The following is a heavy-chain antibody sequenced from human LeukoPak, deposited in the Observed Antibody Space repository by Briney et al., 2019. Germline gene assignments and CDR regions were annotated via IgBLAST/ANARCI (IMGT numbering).Heavy chain of an antibody. CDR3: AKYGDDDILSGYYVSDF. CDR2: ITGSGDTT. CDR1: GYIFRKYA. V-gene: IGHV3-23*01. J-gene: IGHJ4*02. D-gene: IGHD3-9*01. Sequence: GASLRLSCADSGYIFRKYAKSWVRQAPGKGLEWVSDITGSGDTTYSADSVKGRFAVSRYNSKNTLYVEMNTLRAEDTAVYYCAKYGDDDILSGYYVSDFWGQGTLVTVSS.